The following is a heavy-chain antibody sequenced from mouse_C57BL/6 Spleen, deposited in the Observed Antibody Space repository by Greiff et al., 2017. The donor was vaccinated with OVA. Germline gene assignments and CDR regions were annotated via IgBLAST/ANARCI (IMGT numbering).Heavy chain of an antibody. V-gene: IGHV1-42*01. CDR3: ARSSYYGSSYWYFDV. CDR2: INPSTGGT. J-gene: IGHJ1*03. Sequence: VQLQQSGPALVKPGASVKISCKASGYSFTGYYMNWVKQSPEKSLEWIGEINPSTGGTTYNQKFKAKATLTVDKSSSTAYMQLKSLTSEDSAVYYCARSSYYGSSYWYFDVWGTGTTVTVSS. D-gene: IGHD1-1*01. CDR1: GYSFTGYY.